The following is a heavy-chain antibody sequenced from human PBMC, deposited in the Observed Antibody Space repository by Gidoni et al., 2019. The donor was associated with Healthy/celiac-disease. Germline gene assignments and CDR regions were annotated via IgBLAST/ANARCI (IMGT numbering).Heavy chain of an antibody. D-gene: IGHD2-2*01. J-gene: IGHJ4*02. CDR1: GFTFSSYA. CDR3: AKDRRVVPAAIRPRGPFDY. CDR2: ISGSGGST. Sequence: EVQLVVSGGGLVQPGGSLRLPCAASGFTFSSYAMCWVRPAPGKGLEWVSAISGSGGSTYYADSVKGRFTISRDNSKNTLYLQMNSLRAEDTAVYYCAKDRRVVPAAIRPRGPFDYWGQGTLVTVSS. V-gene: IGHV3-23*04.